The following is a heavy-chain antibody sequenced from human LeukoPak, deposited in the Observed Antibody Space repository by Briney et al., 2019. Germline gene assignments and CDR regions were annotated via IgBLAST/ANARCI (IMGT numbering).Heavy chain of an antibody. D-gene: IGHD7-27*01. Sequence: KPSETLSLTCTVSGGSISSGGYYWSWIRQPPGKGLEWIGYIYHSGSTYYNPSLKSRVTISVDRSKNQFSLKLSSVTAADTAVYYCARDNNWGGDYFDYWGQGTLVTVSS. V-gene: IGHV4-30-2*01. CDR2: IYHSGST. CDR3: ARDNNWGGDYFDY. CDR1: GGSISSGGYY. J-gene: IGHJ4*02.